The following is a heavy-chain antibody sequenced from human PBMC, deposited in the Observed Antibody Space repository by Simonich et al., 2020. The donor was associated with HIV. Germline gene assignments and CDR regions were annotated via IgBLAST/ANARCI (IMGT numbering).Heavy chain of an antibody. Sequence: QVQLVESGGGVVQPGRSLRLSCAASGFTFSSYGMHWVRRAPGKVVEGGAVIWYDGSNKYYADSVKGRFTISRDNSKNTRYLQMNSLRAEDTAVYYCAGYYYDSSGYYGGAFDIWGQGTMVTVSS. CDR3: AGYYYDSSGYYGGAFDI. CDR2: IWYDGSNK. V-gene: IGHV3-33*01. D-gene: IGHD3-22*01. J-gene: IGHJ3*02. CDR1: GFTFSSYG.